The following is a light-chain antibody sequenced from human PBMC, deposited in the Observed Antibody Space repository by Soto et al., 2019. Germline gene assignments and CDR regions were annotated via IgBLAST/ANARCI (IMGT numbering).Light chain of an antibody. CDR3: SSYTSSSTPHVV. J-gene: IGLJ2*01. V-gene: IGLV2-14*01. CDR2: EVS. CDR1: SSDVGGYNY. Sequence: QSALTQPASVSGSPGQSITISCTGTSSDVGGYNYVSWYQQHPGKAPKLMIYEVSNRPSGVSNRFSGSKSGNTASLPISGLQAEDEADYYCSSYTSSSTPHVVFGGGTQLTVL.